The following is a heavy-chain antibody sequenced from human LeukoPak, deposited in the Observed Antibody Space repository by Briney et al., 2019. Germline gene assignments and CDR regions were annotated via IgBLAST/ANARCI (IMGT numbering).Heavy chain of an antibody. CDR1: GFNFSNNL. Sequence: PGRSLRLSCAASGFNFSNNLLHWVRQAPGKGLEWVAVSSFDGTKKYYADSVKGRFVISGDNSKNTLYLQMNSLRAEGTAAYYCARVGNSSGWHDAFGYFDSWGQGVLVTVSS. V-gene: IGHV3-30*09. D-gene: IGHD6-19*01. CDR2: SSFDGTKK. J-gene: IGHJ4*02. CDR3: ARVGNSSGWHDAFGYFDS.